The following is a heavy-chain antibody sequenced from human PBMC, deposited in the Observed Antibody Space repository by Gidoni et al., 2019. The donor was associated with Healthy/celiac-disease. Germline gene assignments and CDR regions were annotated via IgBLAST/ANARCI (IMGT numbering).Heavy chain of an antibody. CDR1: GGTFSSYA. D-gene: IGHD2-2*01. V-gene: IGHV1-69*04. Sequence: QVQLVQSGAEVKKPGSSVKVSCKASGGTFSSYAISWVRQAPGQGLEWMGRIIPILGIANYAQKFQGRVTITADKSTSTAYMELSCLRSEDAAVYYCASLYCSSTSCYPRLGGMDVWGQGTTVTVSS. J-gene: IGHJ6*02. CDR3: ASLYCSSTSCYPRLGGMDV. CDR2: IIPILGIA.